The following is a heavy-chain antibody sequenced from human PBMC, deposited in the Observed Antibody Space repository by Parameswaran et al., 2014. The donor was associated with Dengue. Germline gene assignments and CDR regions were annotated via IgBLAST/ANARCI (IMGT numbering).Heavy chain of an antibody. V-gene: IGHV4-34*01. CDR2: INHSGST. D-gene: IGHD3-22*01. Sequence: RWIRQPPGKGLEWIGEINHSGSTNYNPSLKSRVTISVDTSKNQFSLKLSSVTAADTAVYYCARGGRRITMIVVVKLNWFDPWGRGTLVTVSS. J-gene: IGHJ5*02. CDR3: ARGGRRITMIVVVKLNWFDP.